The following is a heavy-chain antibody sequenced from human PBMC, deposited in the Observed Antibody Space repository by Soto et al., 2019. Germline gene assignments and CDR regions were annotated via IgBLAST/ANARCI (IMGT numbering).Heavy chain of an antibody. D-gene: IGHD5-18*01. J-gene: IGHJ4*02. Sequence: QVQLQQWGAGLLKPSETLSRTCAVYGGSFSGYYWSWIRQSPGKGLEWIGEINYSGETNYNPVLKSRVTISADTSKNQFSLNLRAVTAADTAVYYCARGRGYSYLVDYWGQGNLVSVSS. CDR2: INYSGET. CDR3: ARGRGYSYLVDY. CDR1: GGSFSGYY. V-gene: IGHV4-34*01.